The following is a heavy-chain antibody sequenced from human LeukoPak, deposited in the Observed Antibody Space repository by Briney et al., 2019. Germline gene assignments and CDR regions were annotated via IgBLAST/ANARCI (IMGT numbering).Heavy chain of an antibody. D-gene: IGHD5-18*01. CDR3: ARLRGYTDGPPAY. V-gene: IGHV4-39*01. CDR1: GGSISSSSYY. CDR2: IYYSGDNSGDT. J-gene: IGHJ4*02. Sequence: SQTLSLTCTVSGGSISSSSYYWGWIRQPPWKGLEWIGSIYYSGDNSGDTYYNPSLKSRVTISVDTSRNQFSLKLSSVTAADTAVYFCARLRGYTDGPPAYWGQGTLVTVSP.